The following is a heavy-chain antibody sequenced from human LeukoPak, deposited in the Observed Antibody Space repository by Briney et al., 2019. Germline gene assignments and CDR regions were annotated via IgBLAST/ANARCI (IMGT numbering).Heavy chain of an antibody. CDR2: ISSSSSYI. D-gene: IGHD5-12*01. J-gene: IGHJ2*01. CDR3: ARGNSGYDSWYFDL. V-gene: IGHV3-21*01. Sequence: GGSLRLSCAASGFTFSSYSMNWVRQAPGKGLEWVSSISSSSSYIYYADSVKGRFTISRDNSKNTLYLQMNSLRAEDTAVYYCARGNSGYDSWYFDLWGRGTLVTVSS. CDR1: GFTFSSYS.